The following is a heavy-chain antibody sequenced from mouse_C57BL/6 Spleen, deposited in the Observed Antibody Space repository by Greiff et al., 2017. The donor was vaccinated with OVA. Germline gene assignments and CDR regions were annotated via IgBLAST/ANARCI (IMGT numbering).Heavy chain of an antibody. D-gene: IGHD2-4*01. CDR2: IYPGDGDT. V-gene: IGHV1-80*01. Sequence: VKLVESGAELVKPGASVKISCKASGYAFSSYWMNWVKQRPGKGLEWIGQIYPGDGDTNYNGKFKGKATLTADKSSSTAYMQLSSLNSEDSAVYFCARNDYDEAWFAYWGQGTLVTVSA. CDR3: ARNDYDEAWFAY. CDR1: GYAFSSYW. J-gene: IGHJ3*01.